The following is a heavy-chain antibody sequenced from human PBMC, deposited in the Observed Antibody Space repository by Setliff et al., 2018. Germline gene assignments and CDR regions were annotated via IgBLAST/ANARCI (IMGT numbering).Heavy chain of an antibody. Sequence: TLSLTCAVSGGSLSTYYWTWIRQPPGKGLEWIGYIYYSGDTDYNPSLGSRVTISLDRSKTQFSLKLSSVTAADTAVYYCARGGVTAVWDLTDWGQGTLVTVSS. CDR1: GGSLSTYY. D-gene: IGHD2-21*02. V-gene: IGHV4-59*01. J-gene: IGHJ4*02. CDR3: ARGGVTAVWDLTD. CDR2: IYYSGDT.